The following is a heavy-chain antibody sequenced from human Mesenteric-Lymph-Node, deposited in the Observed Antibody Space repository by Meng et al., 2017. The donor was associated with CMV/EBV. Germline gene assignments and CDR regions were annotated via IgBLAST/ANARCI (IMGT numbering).Heavy chain of an antibody. D-gene: IGHD3-3*01. J-gene: IGHJ4*02. CDR2: INHSGST. CDR1: GGSVNSGRYY. CDR3: ARSGFWSGYCNY. Sequence: SETLSLTCTVSGGSVNSGRYYWSWIRQPPGKGLEWIGEINHSGSTNYNPSLKSRVTISVDTSKNQFSLKLSSVTAADTAVYYCARSGFWSGYCNYWGQGTLVTVSS. V-gene: IGHV4-39*07.